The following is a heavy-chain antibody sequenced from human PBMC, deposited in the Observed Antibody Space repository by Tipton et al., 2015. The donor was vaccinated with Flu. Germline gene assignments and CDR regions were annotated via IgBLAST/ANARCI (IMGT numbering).Heavy chain of an antibody. CDR2: IYSSGST. V-gene: IGHV4-59*10. CDR1: GGSFSGYY. J-gene: IGHJ4*02. D-gene: IGHD5-24*01. Sequence: TLSLTCAVYGGSFSGYYWSCIRQPAGKGLEWIGRIYSSGSTNYNPSLKSRVTMSVDTSKNQFPLKLNSVAAAGAAVYYCARGGYNLVYWGQGTLVPVSS. CDR3: ARGGYNLVY.